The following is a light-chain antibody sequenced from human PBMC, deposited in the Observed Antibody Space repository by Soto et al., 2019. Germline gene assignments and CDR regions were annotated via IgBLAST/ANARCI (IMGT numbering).Light chain of an antibody. CDR2: ATS. CDR3: QQYGTSPLYT. V-gene: IGKV3-20*01. CDR1: RSVSSSY. J-gene: IGKJ2*01. Sequence: EIVLTQSPGTLSLSPGERATLSCRASRSVSSSYLAWYQQKPGQAPRLLIYATSSRATDIPDRFSGAGSATDFTLTISGLEPEDFAGYYCQQYGTSPLYTFGQGTKLEIK.